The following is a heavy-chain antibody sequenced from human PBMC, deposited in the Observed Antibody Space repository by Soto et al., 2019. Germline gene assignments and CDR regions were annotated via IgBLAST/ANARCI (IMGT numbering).Heavy chain of an antibody. Sequence: QVQLQESGPGLVKPSETLSLTCTVSGGSISSYYWSWIRQPPGKGLEWIGYIYYSGSTNYNPSLKSRVTRSVDTSKNQFSLKLSSVTAADTAVYYCARDATSQPSFNYYFDYWGQGTLVTVSS. CDR3: ARDATSQPSFNYYFDY. CDR1: GGSISSYY. J-gene: IGHJ4*02. V-gene: IGHV4-59*01. CDR2: IYYSGST. D-gene: IGHD2-15*01.